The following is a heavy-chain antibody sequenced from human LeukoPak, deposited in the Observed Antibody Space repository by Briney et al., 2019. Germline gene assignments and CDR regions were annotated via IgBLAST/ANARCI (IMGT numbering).Heavy chain of an antibody. D-gene: IGHD2-8*01. CDR3: AKDHPLGYCTNGVCHTSPLLGY. CDR2: ISGSGGST. J-gene: IGHJ4*02. V-gene: IGHV3-23*01. Sequence: PGGSLRLSCAASGFTFSSYAMSWVRQAPGKGLEWVSAISGSGGSTYYADSVKGRFTISRDNSKNTLYLQMNSLRAEDTAVYYRAKDHPLGYCTNGVCHTSPLLGYWGQGTLVTVSS. CDR1: GFTFSSYA.